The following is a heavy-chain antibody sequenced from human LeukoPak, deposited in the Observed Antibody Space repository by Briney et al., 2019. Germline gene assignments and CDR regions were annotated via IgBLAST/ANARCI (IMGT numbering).Heavy chain of an antibody. CDR3: ASAGVITAILSYFDY. J-gene: IGHJ4*02. Sequence: GGSLRLSCAASGFTFSSYAMSWVRQAPGKGLEWVSAISGSGGSTYYADSVKGRFTISRDNSKNTLYLQMNSLRAEDTAVYYRASAGVITAILSYFDYWGQGTLVTVSS. D-gene: IGHD3-10*01. CDR1: GFTFSSYA. V-gene: IGHV3-23*01. CDR2: ISGSGGST.